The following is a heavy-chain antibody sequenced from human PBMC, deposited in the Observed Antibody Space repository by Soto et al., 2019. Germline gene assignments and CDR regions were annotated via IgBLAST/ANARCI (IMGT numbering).Heavy chain of an antibody. D-gene: IGHD6-13*01. Sequence: GGSLRLSCAASGFPFSNYEMNWVRQAPGKGLEWVAYISSGGSTVHYADSVRGRFTVSRDNARNSLYLQMNTLRVEDTALYYCARDRAAGGYWGPGTLLTVSS. CDR1: GFPFSNYE. CDR2: ISSGGSTV. CDR3: ARDRAAGGY. J-gene: IGHJ4*02. V-gene: IGHV3-48*03.